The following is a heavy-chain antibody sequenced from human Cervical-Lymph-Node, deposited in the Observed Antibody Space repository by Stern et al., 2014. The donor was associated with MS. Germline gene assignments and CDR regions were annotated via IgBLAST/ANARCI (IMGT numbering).Heavy chain of an antibody. J-gene: IGHJ5*02. CDR1: GYSFTSYW. Sequence: VQLVQSGAEVKKPGESLKISCKGSGYSFTSYWIGWVRQMPGKGLEWMGIIYPGDSDPRYSPSFQGQVTISADKSISTAYLQWSSLKASDTAMYYCARGSIAARPSPDWFDPWGQGTLVTVSS. CDR2: IYPGDSDP. D-gene: IGHD6-6*01. CDR3: ARGSIAARPSPDWFDP. V-gene: IGHV5-51*01.